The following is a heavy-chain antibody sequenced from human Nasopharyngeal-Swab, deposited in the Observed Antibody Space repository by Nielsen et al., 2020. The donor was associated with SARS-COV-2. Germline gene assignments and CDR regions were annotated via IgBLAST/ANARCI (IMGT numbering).Heavy chain of an antibody. V-gene: IGHV3-43*02. J-gene: IGHJ6*03. D-gene: IGHD3-22*01. CDR1: GFTFDDYA. CDR2: ISGDGGST. CDR3: AKDMGKDSSGYYLYYYYMDV. Sequence: EGSLRLSCAASGFTFDDYAMHWVRQAPGKGLEWVSLISGDGGSTYYADSVKGRFTISRDNSKNSLYLQMNSLRTEDTALYYCAKDMGKDSSGYYLYYYYMDVWGKGTTVTVSS.